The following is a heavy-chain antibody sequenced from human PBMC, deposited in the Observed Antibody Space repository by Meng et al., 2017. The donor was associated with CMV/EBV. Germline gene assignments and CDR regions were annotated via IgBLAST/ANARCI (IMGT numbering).Heavy chain of an antibody. D-gene: IGHD2-2*01. J-gene: IGHJ6*02. V-gene: IGHV3-48*04. CDR1: GFTFSSYS. Sequence: GGFLRLSCAASGFTFSSYSMNWVRQAPGKGLEWVSYISSSSSTIYYADSVKGRFTISRDNAKNSLYLQMNSLRAEDTAVYYCARVGLYCSSTSCPHYYYYGMDVWGQGTTVTVSS. CDR3: ARVGLYCSSTSCPHYYYYGMDV. CDR2: ISSSSSTI.